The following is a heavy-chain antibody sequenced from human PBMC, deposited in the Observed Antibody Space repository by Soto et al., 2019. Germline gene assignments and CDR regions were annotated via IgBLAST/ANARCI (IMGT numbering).Heavy chain of an antibody. J-gene: IGHJ3*02. D-gene: IGHD1-7*01. Sequence: SETLSLTCTVSGGSISTYYWSWIRQPPGKGLEWIGYIYHSGSTNYNPSLKSRVTISVDTSKNQFSLNLSSVTAADTAVYYCARDVGGYNWNYHAFDIWGQGTMVTVSS. CDR3: ARDVGGYNWNYHAFDI. CDR2: IYHSGST. V-gene: IGHV4-59*01. CDR1: GGSISTYY.